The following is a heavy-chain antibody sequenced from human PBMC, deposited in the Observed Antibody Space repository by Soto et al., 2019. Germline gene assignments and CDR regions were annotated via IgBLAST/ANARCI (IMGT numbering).Heavy chain of an antibody. CDR3: ATSYDSSGYYYYGMDV. CDR2: INPNSGGT. V-gene: IGHV1-2*04. Sequence: ASVKVSCKASGYTFTGYYMHWVRQAPGQGLEWMGWINPNSGGTNYAQKFQGWVTMTRDTSISTAYMELSRLRSDDTAVYYCATSYDSSGYYYYGMDVWSQGTTVTISS. D-gene: IGHD3-22*01. CDR1: GYTFTGYY. J-gene: IGHJ6*02.